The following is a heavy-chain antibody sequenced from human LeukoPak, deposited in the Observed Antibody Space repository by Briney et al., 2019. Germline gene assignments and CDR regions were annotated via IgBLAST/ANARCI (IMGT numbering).Heavy chain of an antibody. D-gene: IGHD4-17*01. CDR1: GGSFSGYY. CDR2: INHSGST. CDR3: ARTRDYVGTLDY. J-gene: IGHJ4*02. V-gene: IGHV4-34*01. Sequence: PSETLSLTCAVYGGSFSGYYWSWIRQPPGKGLEWIGEINHSGSTNYNPSLKSRVTISVDTSKNPFSLKLSSVTAADTAVYYCARTRDYVGTLDYWGQGTLVTVSS.